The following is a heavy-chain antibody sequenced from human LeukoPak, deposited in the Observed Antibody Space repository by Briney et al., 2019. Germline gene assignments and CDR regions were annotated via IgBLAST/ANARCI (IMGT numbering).Heavy chain of an antibody. Sequence: GGSLRLSCAASGFTFRSYWMTWVRQAPGMGLEWVANIKQDGSEKHYVDSVKGRFTISRDNAKNSLYLQMNSLRAEDTALYHCARTSRYYDSSGYYHYYFDYWGQGTLVTVSS. V-gene: IGHV3-7*03. CDR1: GFTFRSYW. CDR3: ARTSRYYDSSGYYHYYFDY. D-gene: IGHD3-22*01. J-gene: IGHJ4*02. CDR2: IKQDGSEK.